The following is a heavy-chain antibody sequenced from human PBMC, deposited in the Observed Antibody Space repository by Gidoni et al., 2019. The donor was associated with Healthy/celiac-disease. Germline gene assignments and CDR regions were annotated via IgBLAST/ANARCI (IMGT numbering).Heavy chain of an antibody. J-gene: IGHJ3*02. D-gene: IGHD4-17*01. CDR1: DYY. CDR3: ARDGDYGSFDI. V-gene: IGHV3-11*01. CDR2: ISSSGSTI. Sequence: DYYMSWIRQAPGKGLEWVSYISSSGSTIYYADSVKGRFTISRDNAKNSLYLQMNSLRAEDTAVYYCARDGDYGSFDIWGQGTMVTVSS.